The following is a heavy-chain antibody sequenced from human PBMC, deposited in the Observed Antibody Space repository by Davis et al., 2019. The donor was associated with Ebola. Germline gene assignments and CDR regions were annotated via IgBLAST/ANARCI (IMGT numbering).Heavy chain of an antibody. CDR1: GYTFTSYG. CDR2: INPHNGNT. Sequence: ASVKVSCKASGYTFTSYGITWVRQAPGQGLEWMGWINPHNGNTNYAQSVQGRVTMTTDTSTTTAYMEVGSLRSDDTTVYYCARAQFPTTSDHWGQGTLVTVSS. J-gene: IGHJ4*02. V-gene: IGHV1-18*04. CDR3: ARAQFPTTSDH. D-gene: IGHD1-1*01.